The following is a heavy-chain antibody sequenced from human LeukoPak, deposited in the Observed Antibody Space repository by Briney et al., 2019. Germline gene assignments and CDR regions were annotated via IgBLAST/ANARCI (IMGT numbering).Heavy chain of an antibody. J-gene: IGHJ4*02. V-gene: IGHV1-69*05. CDR1: GGTFSSYA. Sequence: SVKVSCKASGGTFSSYAISWVRQAPGQGLEWMGRIIPIFGTANYAQKFRGRVTITTDESTSTAYMELSSLRSEDTAVYYCARDGSGFYDSSGYTLDYWGQGTLVTVSS. D-gene: IGHD3-22*01. CDR2: IIPIFGTA. CDR3: ARDGSGFYDSSGYTLDY.